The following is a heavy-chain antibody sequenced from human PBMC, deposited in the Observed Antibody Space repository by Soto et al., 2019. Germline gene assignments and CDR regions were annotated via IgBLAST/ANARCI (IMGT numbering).Heavy chain of an antibody. CDR1: GGSISSYY. D-gene: IGHD3-3*01. Sequence: SETLSLTCTVSGGSISSYYWSWIRQPPGKGLEWIGYIYYSGSTNYNPSLKSRVTISVDTSKNQFSLKLSSVTAADTAVYYCARVRSEEYYDFWSGYLSPIYYFDYWGQGTLVTVSS. CDR3: ARVRSEEYYDFWSGYLSPIYYFDY. CDR2: IYYSGST. V-gene: IGHV4-59*08. J-gene: IGHJ4*02.